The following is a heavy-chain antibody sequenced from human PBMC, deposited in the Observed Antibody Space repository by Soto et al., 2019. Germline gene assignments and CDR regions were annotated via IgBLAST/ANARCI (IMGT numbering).Heavy chain of an antibody. V-gene: IGHV4-59*01. CDR1: GGSISSYY. Sequence: PSETLSLTCTVSGGSISSYYWSWIRQPPGKGLEWIGYIYYSGSTNYNPSIKSRVTISVDTSKNQYSLKLRSVTTADTAVYDCARSDGRYWGQGTLVTVSS. CDR2: IYYSGST. J-gene: IGHJ4*02. CDR3: ARSDGRY.